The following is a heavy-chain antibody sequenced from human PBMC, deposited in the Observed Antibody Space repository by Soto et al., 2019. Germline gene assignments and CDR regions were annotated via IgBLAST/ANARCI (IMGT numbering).Heavy chain of an antibody. CDR1: GGSISSGDYY. D-gene: IGHD4-4*01. CDR3: ARVRRSNYFGNWFDP. Sequence: SETLSLTCTVSGGSISSGDYYWSWIRRPPGKGLEWIGYIYYSGSTYYNPSLKSRVTISVDTSKNQFSLKLSSVTAADTAVYYCARVRRSNYFGNWFDPWGQGTLVTVSS. V-gene: IGHV4-30-4*01. CDR2: IYYSGST. J-gene: IGHJ5*02.